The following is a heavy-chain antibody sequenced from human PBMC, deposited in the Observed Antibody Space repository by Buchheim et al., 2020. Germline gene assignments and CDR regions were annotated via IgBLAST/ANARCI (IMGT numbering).Heavy chain of an antibody. Sequence: QVQLVESGGGVVQPGRSLRLSCAASGFTFSSYGMHWVRQAPGKGLEWVAVISYDGSNKYYADSVKGRFTISRDNSKNTLYLQMNSLRAEDTAVYYCAKDFSRPPYYYGMDVWGQGTT. CDR1: GFTFSSYG. CDR2: ISYDGSNK. V-gene: IGHV3-30*18. J-gene: IGHJ6*02. CDR3: AKDFSRPPYYYGMDV.